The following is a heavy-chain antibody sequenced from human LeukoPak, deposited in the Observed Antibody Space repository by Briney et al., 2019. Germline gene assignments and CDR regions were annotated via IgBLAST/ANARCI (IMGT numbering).Heavy chain of an antibody. J-gene: IGHJ4*02. V-gene: IGHV3-30-3*01. Sequence: GGSLRLSCAASGFTFRSYAMHWVRQAPGKGLEWVAGISYDGTNKYYADSVKGRFTISRDNSRYTLYLQMNSLRSDDTAVYYCARESPACGEDCYFDYWGQGTLVTVSS. CDR1: GFTFRSYA. D-gene: IGHD2-21*02. CDR2: ISYDGTNK. CDR3: ARESPACGEDCYFDY.